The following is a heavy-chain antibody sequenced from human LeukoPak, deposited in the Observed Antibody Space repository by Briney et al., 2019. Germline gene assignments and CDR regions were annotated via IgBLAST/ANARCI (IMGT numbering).Heavy chain of an antibody. V-gene: IGHV4-30-4*08. CDR1: GGSISSGDYY. CDR2: IYYSGST. D-gene: IGHD2-2*01. Sequence: PSETLSLTCTVSGGSISSGDYYWSWIRQPPGKGLEWIGYIYYSGSTYYNPSLKSRVTISVDTSKNQFSLKLSSVTAADTAVYYCARDLGPDSSTSWENDYWGQGTLVTVSS. J-gene: IGHJ4*02. CDR3: ARDLGPDSSTSWENDY.